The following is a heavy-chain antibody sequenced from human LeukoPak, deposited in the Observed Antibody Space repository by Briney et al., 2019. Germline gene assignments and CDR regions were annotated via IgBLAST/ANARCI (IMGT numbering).Heavy chain of an antibody. J-gene: IGHJ4*02. CDR1: GYTFTDYY. Sequence: ASVKDSCKASGYTFTDYYMHWVRPAPGQGLAWMGWINPNIGATNYAQKFQGRVTRTRDTSISTAYMELSRLRSDDVAMYYCARYTAMFRGFDFWGQGTLVTVSS. CDR2: INPNIGAT. CDR3: ARYTAMFRGFDF. V-gene: IGHV1-2*02. D-gene: IGHD5-18*01.